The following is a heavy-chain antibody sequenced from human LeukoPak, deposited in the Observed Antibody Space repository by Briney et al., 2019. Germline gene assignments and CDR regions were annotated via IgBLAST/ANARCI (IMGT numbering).Heavy chain of an antibody. CDR1: GGSISSGGYY. V-gene: IGHV4-30-2*01. D-gene: IGHD4-23*01. CDR2: IYHSGST. CDR3: ANAMVTLGSDAFDI. Sequence: SETLSLTCTVSGGSISSGGYYWSWIRQPPGKGLEWIGYIYHSGSTYYNPSLKSRVTISVDRSKNQFSLKLSSVTAADTAVYYCANAMVTLGSDAFDIWGQGTMVTVSS. J-gene: IGHJ3*02.